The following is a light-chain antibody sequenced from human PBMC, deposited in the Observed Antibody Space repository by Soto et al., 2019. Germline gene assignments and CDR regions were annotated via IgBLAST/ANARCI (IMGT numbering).Light chain of an antibody. CDR2: DVS. Sequence: DTVLIQSPATLSLSPGERATLSCRASHTVANFLAWYQHKAGQAPRLLIYDVSNRATGIPARFSGSGSGTDFTLTISSLEPDDFAVYYCQQRSNWPPTFGGGINVEIK. J-gene: IGKJ4*01. CDR3: QQRSNWPPT. CDR1: HTVANF. V-gene: IGKV3-11*01.